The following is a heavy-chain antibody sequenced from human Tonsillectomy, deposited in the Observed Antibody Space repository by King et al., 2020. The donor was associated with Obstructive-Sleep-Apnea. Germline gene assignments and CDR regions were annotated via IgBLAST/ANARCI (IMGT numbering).Heavy chain of an antibody. D-gene: IGHD4-17*01. V-gene: IGHV1-69*09. CDR3: ARDWDGDYVIDY. CDR1: GGTFSSYA. CDR2: IIPILDIA. Sequence: VQLVESAAEVKKPGSSVKVSCKASGGTFSSYAISWVRQAPGQGLEWMGRIIPILDIANYAQKFQGRVTITADKSTTTAYMELSSLRSEATAVYYCARDWDGDYVIDYWGQGTLVTVSS. J-gene: IGHJ4*02.